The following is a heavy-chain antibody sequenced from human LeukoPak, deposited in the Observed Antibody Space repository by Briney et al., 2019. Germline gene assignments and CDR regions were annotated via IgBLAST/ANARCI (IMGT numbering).Heavy chain of an antibody. J-gene: IGHJ4*02. Sequence: SVTLSCKAFGYTITGYYIHWVRQAPGQGLEWMGWINPNNGGTNSAQKFQGRVTMTRDTSIGTAYMELNRLTYDDTAVYYCGRDRHWNQGNFDYWGQGPLATVTS. V-gene: IGHV1-2*02. CDR2: INPNNGGT. CDR1: GYTITGYY. CDR3: GRDRHWNQGNFDY. D-gene: IGHD1-1*01.